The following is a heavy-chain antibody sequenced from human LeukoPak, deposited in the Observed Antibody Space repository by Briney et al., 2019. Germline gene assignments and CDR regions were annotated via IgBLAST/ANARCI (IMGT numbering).Heavy chain of an antibody. CDR2: VSSSGTTT. CDR3: ARADRDGNKRFLD. D-gene: IGHD5-24*01. V-gene: IGHV3-48*02. CDR1: GFTFSSYS. Sequence: AGGSLRLSCAASGFTFSSYSVIWARQAPGTGLEWVSYVSSSGTTTYYADSVKGRFTISRDHGKNLVSLQMNSLRDEDTAVYYCARADRDGNKRFLDWGQGTLVTVSS. J-gene: IGHJ4*02.